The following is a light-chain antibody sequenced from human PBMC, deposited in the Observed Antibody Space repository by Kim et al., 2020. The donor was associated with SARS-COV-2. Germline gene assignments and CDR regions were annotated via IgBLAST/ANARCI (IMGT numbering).Light chain of an antibody. Sequence: ETVLTQSPATLSLSPGERATLSCRASQSVSSSLAWYQQKPGQAPRLLIYDASNRATGIPARFSGSGSGTDFTLTINSLEPEDFAVYYCQQRSIWPPGSFGQGTKLEI. CDR2: DAS. J-gene: IGKJ2*04. V-gene: IGKV3-11*01. CDR3: QQRSIWPPGS. CDR1: QSVSSS.